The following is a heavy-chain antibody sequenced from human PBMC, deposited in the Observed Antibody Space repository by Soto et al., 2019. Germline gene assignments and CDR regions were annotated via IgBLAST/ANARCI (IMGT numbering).Heavy chain of an antibody. D-gene: IGHD6-19*01. Sequence: QVQLVQSGAEVKKPGASVKVSCKTSGYTFTSYAVHWARQAPGQRLEWMGGIKAGKGNTQYSQKFQGRVTFTRDTSASTAHMELRNLRSEDTAVYYCVAVDYGDYWGQGTLVTVSS. CDR2: IKAGKGNT. CDR1: GYTFTSYA. V-gene: IGHV1-3*01. CDR3: VAVDYGDY. J-gene: IGHJ4*02.